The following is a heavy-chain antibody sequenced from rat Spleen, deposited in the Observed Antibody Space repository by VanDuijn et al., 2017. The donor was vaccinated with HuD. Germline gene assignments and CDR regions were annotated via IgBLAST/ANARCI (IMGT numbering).Heavy chain of an antibody. CDR3: AKTTVAYYYVMDA. J-gene: IGHJ4*01. CDR1: GYSITSSYR. D-gene: IGHD1-3*01. CDR2: INIAGST. Sequence: EVQLQESGPGLVKPSQSLSLTCSVTGYSITSSYRWNWIRKFPGNKLEWMGYINIAGSTNYNPSPKSRIPITRDKSKNQLFLQVNSVTTEDTATYYCAKTTVAYYYVMDAWGQGASVTVSS. V-gene: IGHV3-3*01.